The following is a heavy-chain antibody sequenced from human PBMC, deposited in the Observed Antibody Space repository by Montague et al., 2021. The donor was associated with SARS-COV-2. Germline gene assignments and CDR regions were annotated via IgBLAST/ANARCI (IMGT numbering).Heavy chain of an antibody. D-gene: IGHD3-22*01. CDR3: ATLKRPEYYNSGYYHFDS. Sequence: SEALSLTCSVSGFSIRTSNYYWGWVRQPPGKGLEWIGAIYRSASTYQNPSLRGRITLSVDTSKNQFSLKLNFVTAADTGLYYCATLKRPEYYNSGYYHFDSWGQGTLVTVSS. CDR1: GFSIRTSNYY. V-gene: IGHV4-39*01. CDR2: IYRSAST. J-gene: IGHJ4*02.